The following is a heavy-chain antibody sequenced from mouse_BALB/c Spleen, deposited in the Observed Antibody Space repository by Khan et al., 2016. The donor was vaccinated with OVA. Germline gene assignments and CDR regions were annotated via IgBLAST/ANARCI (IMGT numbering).Heavy chain of an antibody. D-gene: IGHD1-1*01. CDR2: VSTGGGYT. V-gene: IGHV5-6*01. CDR1: GFTFSTYG. CDR3: ARLAYYYDREGFAY. Sequence: EVQLVESGGDLVKPGGSLKLSCAASGFTFSTYGMSWVRQTPDKRLEWVATVSTGGGYTYYPDSVKGRFTISRDNAKNTLYLQMSSLKAEDTAMLYCARLAYYYDREGFAYWGQGTLVTVSA. J-gene: IGHJ3*01.